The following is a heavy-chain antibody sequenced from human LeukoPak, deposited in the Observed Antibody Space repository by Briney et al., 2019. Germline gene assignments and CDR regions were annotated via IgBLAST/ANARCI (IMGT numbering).Heavy chain of an antibody. J-gene: IGHJ5*02. Sequence: GGSLRLSCAASGFTFSDYYMSWIRQPPGKGLEWVSYISSSGSTIYYADSVKGRFTVSRDNAKNSLYLQMNSLRAEDTAVYYCARGQDLVTLTWIDPWGQGTLVTVSS. V-gene: IGHV3-11*04. CDR2: ISSSGSTI. CDR1: GFTFSDYY. CDR3: ARGQDLVTLTWIDP. D-gene: IGHD3-9*01.